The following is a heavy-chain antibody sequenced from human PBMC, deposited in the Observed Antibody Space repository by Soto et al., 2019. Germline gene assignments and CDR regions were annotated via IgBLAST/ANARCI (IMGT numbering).Heavy chain of an antibody. D-gene: IGHD3-10*01. Sequence: SETLSLTCTVSGGSISGGSYYWGWIRQPPGKGLEWIGFIYYSGSTNYNPSLKSRVTISLDTSKNQFSLKLRSVTAADTAVYYCARVSGSGPVSWFNPWGQGTLVTVSS. CDR1: GGSISGGSYY. CDR3: ARVSGSGPVSWFNP. J-gene: IGHJ5*02. CDR2: IYYSGST. V-gene: IGHV4-61*01.